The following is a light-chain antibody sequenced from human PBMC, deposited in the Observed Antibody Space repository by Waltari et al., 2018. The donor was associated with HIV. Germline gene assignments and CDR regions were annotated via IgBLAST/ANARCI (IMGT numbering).Light chain of an antibody. CDR2: GAS. CDR3: QQYNKLPRT. Sequence: EIVMTQSPPTLSVSPGERGTLSCRASQNINNTLAWYQLKPGQAPRLLIPGASTRATGIPARFSGSGSGTDFTLNIVTLQSEDFAVYYCQQYNKLPRTFGRGTKVEIK. J-gene: IGKJ4*01. CDR1: QNINNT. V-gene: IGKV3-15*01.